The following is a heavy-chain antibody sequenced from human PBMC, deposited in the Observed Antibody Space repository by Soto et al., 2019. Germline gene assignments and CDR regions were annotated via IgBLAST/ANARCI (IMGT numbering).Heavy chain of an antibody. CDR1: GGTFSSYA. D-gene: IGHD2-2*01. Sequence: QVQLVQSGAEVKKPGSSVKVSCKASGGTFSSYAISWVRQAPGQGLEWMGGIIPIFGTANYAQKFQGRVTVTADESTSTAYMELSSLRSEDTAVYYCAYQVSYCISTSCYTYYYFGMDVWGQGTTVIVSS. CDR3: AYQVSYCISTSCYTYYYFGMDV. V-gene: IGHV1-69*12. J-gene: IGHJ6*02. CDR2: IIPIFGTA.